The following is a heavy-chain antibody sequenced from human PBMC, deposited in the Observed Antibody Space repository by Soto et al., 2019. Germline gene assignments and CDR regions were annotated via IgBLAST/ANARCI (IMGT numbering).Heavy chain of an antibody. V-gene: IGHV3-30*18. CDR2: ISYDGSNK. J-gene: IGHJ4*02. CDR3: AKEFDY. CDR1: GFTFSSYG. Sequence: HPGGSLRLSCAASGFTFSSYGMHWVRQAPGKGLEWVAVISYDGSNKYYADSVKGRFTISRDNSKNTLYLQMNSLRAEDTAVYYCAKEFDYWGQGTLVTVSS.